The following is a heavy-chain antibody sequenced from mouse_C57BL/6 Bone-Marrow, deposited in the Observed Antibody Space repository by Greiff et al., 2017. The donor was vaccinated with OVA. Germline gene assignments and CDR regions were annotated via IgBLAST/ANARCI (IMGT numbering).Heavy chain of an antibody. V-gene: IGHV1-69*01. Sequence: QVQLQQPGAELVLPGASVKLSCKASGYTFTSYWMHWVKQRPGQGLEWIGEIDPSDSYTNYNQKFKGKSTLTVDKSSSTAYMQLSSLTSEDAAVYYFASDYYGPWNAMDYWGQGTSVTVSS. CDR1: GYTFTSYW. J-gene: IGHJ4*01. D-gene: IGHD1-2*01. CDR2: IDPSDSYT. CDR3: ASDYYGPWNAMDY.